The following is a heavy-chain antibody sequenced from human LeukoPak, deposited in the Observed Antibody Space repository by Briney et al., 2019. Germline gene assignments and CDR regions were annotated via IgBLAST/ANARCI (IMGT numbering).Heavy chain of an antibody. CDR1: GGSISSGGYY. Sequence: SETLSLTCTVSGGSISSGGYYWSWIRQHPGKGLEWIGYIYYSGSTYYNPSLKSRVTISVDTSKNQFSLKLSSVTAADTAVYYCARDADSNNGRWFDPWGQGTLVTVSS. CDR2: IYYSGST. CDR3: ARDADSNNGRWFDP. V-gene: IGHV4-31*03. J-gene: IGHJ5*02. D-gene: IGHD4-11*01.